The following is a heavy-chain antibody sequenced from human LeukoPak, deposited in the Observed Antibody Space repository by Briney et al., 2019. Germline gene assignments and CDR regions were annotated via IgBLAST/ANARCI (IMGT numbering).Heavy chain of an antibody. V-gene: IGHV4-34*01. J-gene: IGHJ4*02. D-gene: IGHD1-14*01. CDR2: INHSGST. CDR3: VRTNPWDLTYYFDY. Sequence: SETLSLTCAVYGGSFSGYYWSWIRQPPGKGLEWIGEINHSGSTNYNPSLKSRVTISVDTSKNQFSLRLTSVTAADTAVYYCVRTNPWDLTYYFDYWGQGTLVTVSS. CDR1: GGSFSGYY.